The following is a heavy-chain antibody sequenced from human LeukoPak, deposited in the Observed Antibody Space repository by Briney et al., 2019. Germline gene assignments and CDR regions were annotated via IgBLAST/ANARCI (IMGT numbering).Heavy chain of an antibody. Sequence: SETLSLTCTVSGGSISSSSYYWGWIRQPPGKGLEWIGSIYYSGSTYYNPSLKSRVTISVDTSKNQFSLKLSSVTAADTAVYYCARAVDMEPGDFDYWGQGTLVTVSS. CDR2: IYYSGST. V-gene: IGHV4-39*01. CDR3: ARAVDMEPGDFDY. CDR1: GGSISSSSYY. D-gene: IGHD5-12*01. J-gene: IGHJ4*02.